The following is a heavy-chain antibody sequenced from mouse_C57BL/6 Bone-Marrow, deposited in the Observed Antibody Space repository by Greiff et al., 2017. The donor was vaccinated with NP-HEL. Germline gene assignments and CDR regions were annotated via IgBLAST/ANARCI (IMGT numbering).Heavy chain of an antibody. Sequence: QVQLQQPGAELVKPGASVKLSCKASGYTFTSYWMHWVKQRPGQGLEWIGMIHPNSGSTNYNEKFTSKATLTVDKSSSTAYMQLSSLTSEDSAVYYCGYDGYYSYAMDYWGQGTSVTVSS. CDR3: GYDGYYSYAMDY. D-gene: IGHD2-3*01. CDR2: IHPNSGST. J-gene: IGHJ4*01. CDR1: GYTFTSYW. V-gene: IGHV1-64*01.